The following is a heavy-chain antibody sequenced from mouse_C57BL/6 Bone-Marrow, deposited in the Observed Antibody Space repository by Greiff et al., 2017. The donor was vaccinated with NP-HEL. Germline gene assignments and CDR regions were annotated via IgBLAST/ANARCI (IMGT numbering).Heavy chain of an antibody. CDR1: GYTFTDYY. J-gene: IGHJ2*01. Sequence: VQLQQSGAELVRPGASVKLSCKASGYTFTDYYINWVKQRPGQGLEWIARIYPGSGNTYYNEKFKGKATLTAEKSSSTAYMQLSSLTSEDSAVYFCASGYYFDYWGQGTTLTVSS. V-gene: IGHV1-76*01. CDR2: IYPGSGNT. D-gene: IGHD1-2*01. CDR3: ASGYYFDY.